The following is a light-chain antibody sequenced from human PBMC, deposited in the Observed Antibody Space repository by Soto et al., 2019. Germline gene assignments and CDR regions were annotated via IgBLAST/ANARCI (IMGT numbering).Light chain of an antibody. V-gene: IGKV3-11*01. J-gene: IGKJ3*01. CDR1: QSVSSY. CDR2: DAS. Sequence: EIVLTQSPAPLSLSPGERATLSCRASQSVSSYLAWYQQKPGQAPRLLIYDASNRATGIPARFSGSGSGTDFTLTSSSLKPEYFAVYYCQQRSNWPIFTVGPGTEVDIK. CDR3: QQRSNWPIFT.